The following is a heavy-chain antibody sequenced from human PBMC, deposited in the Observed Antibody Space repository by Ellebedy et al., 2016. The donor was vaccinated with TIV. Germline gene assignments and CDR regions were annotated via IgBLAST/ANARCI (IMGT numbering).Heavy chain of an antibody. V-gene: IGHV5-51*01. D-gene: IGHD6-19*01. J-gene: IGHJ4*02. CDR3: ARGDRGSGWYWDK. CDR1: GYSFISYW. Sequence: GESLKISCKGSGYSFISYWIGWVRQMPGKGLEWMGYIYPGDSDTRYSTSFHGPVPISVDKSISTAYLQWSSMKASDTAIYDCARGDRGSGWYWDKWGQGTLVTVSS. CDR2: IYPGDSDT.